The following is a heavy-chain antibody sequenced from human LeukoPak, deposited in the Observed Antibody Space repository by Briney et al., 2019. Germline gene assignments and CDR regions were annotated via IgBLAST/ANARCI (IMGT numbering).Heavy chain of an antibody. Sequence: PGGSLRLSCAASGFTFSTYSMNWVRQAPGKGLEWVSSISSSSSYIYYADSVKGRFTISRDNAKNSLYLQMISLRVEDTAVYYCARDDSMIIGTSFDYWGQGTLVTVSS. J-gene: IGHJ4*02. D-gene: IGHD1-20*01. V-gene: IGHV3-21*01. CDR2: ISSSSSYI. CDR1: GFTFSTYS. CDR3: ARDDSMIIGTSFDY.